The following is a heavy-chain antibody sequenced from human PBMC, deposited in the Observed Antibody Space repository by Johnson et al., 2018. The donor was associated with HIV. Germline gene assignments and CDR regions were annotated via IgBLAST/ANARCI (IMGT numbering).Heavy chain of an antibody. V-gene: IGHV3-66*01. D-gene: IGHD6-13*01. CDR1: GFTFSTYW. CDR3: ARAYSSSWYRDDAFDI. CDR2: IYSGGST. Sequence: VQLVESGGGLVQPGGSLRLSCAASGFTFSTYWMSWVRQAPGKGLEWVSVIYSGGSTYYADSVKGRFHISRDNSKNTLYLQMNSLRAEDTAVYYCARAYSSSWYRDDAFDIWGQGTMVTVSS. J-gene: IGHJ3*02.